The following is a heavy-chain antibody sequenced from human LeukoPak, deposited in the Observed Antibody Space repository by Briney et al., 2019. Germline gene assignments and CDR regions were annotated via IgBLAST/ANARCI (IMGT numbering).Heavy chain of an antibody. D-gene: IGHD6-6*01. J-gene: IGHJ4*02. V-gene: IGHV3-66*01. CDR3: ARGRPAHYFDS. CDR2: IYSGGYT. Sequence: GGSLGLSCAASGFTVSSTYLTWVRQAPGRGLEWLSVIYSGGYTYHADSVKGRFFISRDISENMVYLQMNSLSVEDTAVYFCARGRPAHYFDSWGPGTLVTVS. CDR1: GFTVSSTY.